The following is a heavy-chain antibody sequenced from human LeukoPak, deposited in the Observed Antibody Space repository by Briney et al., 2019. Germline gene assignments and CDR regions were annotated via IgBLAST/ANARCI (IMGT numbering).Heavy chain of an antibody. J-gene: IGHJ4*02. CDR2: ISYDGSNK. CDR1: GFTFSSYA. V-gene: IGHV3-30*04. CDR3: AKDRIWSGYSKYYFDC. Sequence: GGSLRLSCAASGFTFSSYAMHWVRQAPGKGLEWVAVISYDGSNKYYADSVKGRFTISRDNSKNTLYLQMNSLRAEDAAIYYCAKDRIWSGYSKYYFDCRGQGTLVTVSS. D-gene: IGHD3-3*01.